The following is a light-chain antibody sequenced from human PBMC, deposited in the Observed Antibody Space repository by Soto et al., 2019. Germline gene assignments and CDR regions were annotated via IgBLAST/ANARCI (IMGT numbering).Light chain of an antibody. V-gene: IGKV3-15*01. CDR2: GAT. J-gene: IGKJ4*01. Sequence: EILMTQSPATLSVSPGERATLSCRASQSVGRNLAWFQQKPGQAPRLLIYGATIRATGIPARFSGSGSETEFTLTISSRQSEDFALYYCQQYNNWPPLTFGGGTKVEIK. CDR1: QSVGRN. CDR3: QQYNNWPPLT.